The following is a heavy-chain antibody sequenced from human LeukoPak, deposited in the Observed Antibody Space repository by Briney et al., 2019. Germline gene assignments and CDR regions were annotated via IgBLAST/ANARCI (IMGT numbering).Heavy chain of an antibody. CDR2: ISAYNGNT. J-gene: IGHJ4*02. Sequence: GSSVKVSCKASGYTFTSHGFRWVRQAPGQGLEWMGWISAYNGNTNYAQKLQGRVTMTTDTSTSTAYMELRSLRSDDTAVYYCARGDLDYYDSSGYYYWGQGTVVTVSS. CDR3: ARGDLDYYDSSGYYY. D-gene: IGHD3-22*01. V-gene: IGHV1-18*01. CDR1: GYTFTSHG.